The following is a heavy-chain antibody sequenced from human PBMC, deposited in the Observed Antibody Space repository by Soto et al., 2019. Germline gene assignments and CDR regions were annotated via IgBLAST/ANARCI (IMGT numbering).Heavy chain of an antibody. D-gene: IGHD6-13*01. CDR1: GFTFSSYG. CDR2: ISYDGSNK. CDR3: AKEAPYSSSLDH. J-gene: IGHJ4*02. Sequence: PGGSLRLSCAASGFTFSSYGMHWVRQAPGKGLEWVAVISYDGSNKYYADSVKGRFTISRDNSKNTLYLQMNSLRAEDTAVYYCAKEAPYSSSLDHWGQGTLVTVSS. V-gene: IGHV3-30*18.